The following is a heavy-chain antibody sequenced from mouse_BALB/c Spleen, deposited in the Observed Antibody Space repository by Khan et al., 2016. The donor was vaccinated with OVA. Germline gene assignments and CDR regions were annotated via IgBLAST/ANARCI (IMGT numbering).Heavy chain of an antibody. CDR2: INPGNGNT. V-gene: IGHV1-54*01. J-gene: IGHJ2*01. CDR1: GYAFTSYL. Sequence: QVQLQQPGAELVRPGTSVKVSCKASGYAFTSYLIEWVNQRPGQGLEWIGLINPGNGNTNYNEKFKGKATLTADKSSSTAYMQPSSLTSDDSAVYFCARSQLGLRFDYWGQGTTLTFSS. D-gene: IGHD3-1*01. CDR3: ARSQLGLRFDY.